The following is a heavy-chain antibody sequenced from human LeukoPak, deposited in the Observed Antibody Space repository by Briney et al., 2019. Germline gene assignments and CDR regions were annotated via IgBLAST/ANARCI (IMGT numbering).Heavy chain of an antibody. CDR2: INHSGST. J-gene: IGHJ6*03. V-gene: IGHV4-34*01. Sequence: SETLSLTCAVYGGSFSGYYWSWIRQPPGKGLEWIGEINHSGSTNYNPSLKSRVTISVDTSKNQFSLKLSSVTAADTAVYYCARHPMYYDILTGYYRGYYYYYMDVWGKGTTVTISS. CDR3: ARHPMYYDILTGYYRGYYYYYMDV. D-gene: IGHD3-9*01. CDR1: GGSFSGYY.